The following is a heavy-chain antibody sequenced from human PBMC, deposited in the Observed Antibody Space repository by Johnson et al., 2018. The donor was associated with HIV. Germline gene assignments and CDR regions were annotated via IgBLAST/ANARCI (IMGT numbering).Heavy chain of an antibody. V-gene: IGHV3-30-3*01. D-gene: IGHD5-24*01. CDR2: ISYDGSNK. Sequence: QVQLVESGGGVVQPGRSLRLSCAASGFTLSSYVMHWVRQAPGKGLEWAAVISYDGSNKYYADSVKGRFTISRDNSKNTLYLQMNSLRAEDTAVYYCAREFVGYNGFDIWGQGTMVTVSS. CDR3: AREFVGYNGFDI. CDR1: GFTLSSYV. J-gene: IGHJ3*02.